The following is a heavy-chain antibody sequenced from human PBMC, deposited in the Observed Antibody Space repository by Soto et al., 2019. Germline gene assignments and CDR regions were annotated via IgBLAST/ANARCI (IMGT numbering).Heavy chain of an antibody. CDR2: IVVGSGNT. D-gene: IGHD6-6*01. V-gene: IGHV1-58*01. J-gene: IGHJ4*02. Sequence: SVKVSCKASGFTFTSSAVQRVPQARGQRLEWIGWIVVGSGNTNYAQKFQERVTITRDMSTSTAYMELSSLRSEDTAVYYCAAVSTAARRADYWGQGTLVTVSS. CDR3: AAVSTAARRADY. CDR1: GFTFTSSA.